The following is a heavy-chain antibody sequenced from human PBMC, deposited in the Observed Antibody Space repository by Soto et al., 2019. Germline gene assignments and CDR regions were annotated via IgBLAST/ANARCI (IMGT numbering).Heavy chain of an antibody. CDR2: IKKDGTED. CDR1: VCTFWLYW. D-gene: IGHD3-10*01. CDR3: ETIHSGRGFDY. Sequence: SXRLSCFSSVCTFWLYWIKWVGEAPGKGLEWVAAIKKDGTEDYYAESVRGRLTITRHNAENSVFLQMNSMRVEDTAVYYCETIHSGRGFDYWGQG. V-gene: IGHV3-7*01. J-gene: IGHJ4*02.